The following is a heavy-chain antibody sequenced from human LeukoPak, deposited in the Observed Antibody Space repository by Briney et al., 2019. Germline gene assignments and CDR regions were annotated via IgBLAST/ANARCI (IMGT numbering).Heavy chain of an antibody. Sequence: RGESLKISCKASEYSFTSYWIGRVRQMPGKGLEWVGNIQPGNPEIRYSPSFQGQVTLSADKSINTAYLQWSRLKVSDTAMYFCARLDRHGYNLIDSWGQGTLVTVSS. J-gene: IGHJ4*02. CDR1: EYSFTSYW. D-gene: IGHD5-24*01. V-gene: IGHV5-51*01. CDR2: IQPGNPEI. CDR3: ARLDRHGYNLIDS.